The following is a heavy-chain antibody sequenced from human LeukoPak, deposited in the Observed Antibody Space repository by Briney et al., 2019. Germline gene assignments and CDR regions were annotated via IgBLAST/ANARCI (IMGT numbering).Heavy chain of an antibody. D-gene: IGHD4-23*01. CDR1: GGSFSGYY. Sequence: SETLSLTCAVYGGSFSGYYWSWIRQPPGKGLEWIGEINHSGSTNYNPSLKGRVTISVDTSKNQFSLKLSSVTAADTAVYYCARRLRWRYFDYWGQGTLVTVSS. J-gene: IGHJ4*02. CDR3: ARRLRWRYFDY. CDR2: INHSGST. V-gene: IGHV4-34*01.